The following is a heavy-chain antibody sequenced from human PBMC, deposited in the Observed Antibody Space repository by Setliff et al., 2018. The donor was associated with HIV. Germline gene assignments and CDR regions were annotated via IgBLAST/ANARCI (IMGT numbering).Heavy chain of an antibody. J-gene: IGHJ5*02. CDR1: GGSISSGDYY. CDR2: IYDSEST. CDR3: AGAPGPYGDYNWFDP. D-gene: IGHD4-17*01. Sequence: PSETLSLTCTVSGGSISSGDYYWSWIRQPPGKGLEWIGNIYDSESTYYNPSLKSRVTISVDTSKNHFSLKLNSVTAADTAVYYCAGAPGPYGDYNWFDPWGQGALVTVSS. V-gene: IGHV4-30-4*08.